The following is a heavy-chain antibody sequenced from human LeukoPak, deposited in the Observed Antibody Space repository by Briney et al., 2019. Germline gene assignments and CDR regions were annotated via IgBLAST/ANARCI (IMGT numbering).Heavy chain of an antibody. J-gene: IGHJ5*02. Sequence: SETLSLTFTISYGSISRYCWSWIRKPPGKALEWIGYVYYTGSTNYNPSLKSRVTISVDTSKNQFSLKLTSVTAADTAVYFCARTRIAAVGTAFDPWGQGTLVTVSS. CDR1: YGSISRYC. D-gene: IGHD6-13*01. V-gene: IGHV4-59*01. CDR2: VYYTGST. CDR3: ARTRIAAVGTAFDP.